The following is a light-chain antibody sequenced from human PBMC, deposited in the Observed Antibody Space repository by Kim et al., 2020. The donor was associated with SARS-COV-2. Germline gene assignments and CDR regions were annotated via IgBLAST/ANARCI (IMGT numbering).Light chain of an antibody. V-gene: IGLV8-61*01. CDR3: VLYMGSGIWV. CDR1: SGSVSTSYY. Sequence: GGTVTLTCGLSSGSVSTSYYPSWYQQTPGQAPRTLIYNTNTPSSGVPDRFSGSILGNKAALTITGAQADDESDYYCVLYMGSGIWVFGGGTQLTVL. CDR2: NTN. J-gene: IGLJ3*02.